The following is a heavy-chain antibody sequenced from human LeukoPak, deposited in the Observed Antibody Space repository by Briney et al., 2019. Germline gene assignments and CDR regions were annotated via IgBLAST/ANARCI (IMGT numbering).Heavy chain of an antibody. J-gene: IGHJ4*02. V-gene: IGHV3-53*01. CDR1: GFTVSSNY. CDR2: IYSGGST. Sequence: PEGSLRLSCAASGFTVSSNYMSWVRQAPGKGLEWVSVIYSGGSTYYADSVKGRFTISRDNSKNTLYLQMNSLRAEDTAVYYCARDCSGSYNYWGQGTLVTVSS. D-gene: IGHD1-26*01. CDR3: ARDCSGSYNY.